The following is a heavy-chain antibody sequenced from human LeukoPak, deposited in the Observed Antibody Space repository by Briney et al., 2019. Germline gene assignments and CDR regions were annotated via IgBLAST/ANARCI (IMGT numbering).Heavy chain of an antibody. J-gene: IGHJ3*02. CDR2: IRYDGSNR. Sequence: GGSLRLSCAASGFTFSSYGMHWVRQAPGKGLEWVAFIRYDGSNRYYTDSVKGRFTISRDNSKNTLYLQMNSLRAEDTAVYYCAKDLTRWLPHPWAFDIWGQGTMVTVSS. D-gene: IGHD5-24*01. CDR3: AKDLTRWLPHPWAFDI. V-gene: IGHV3-30*02. CDR1: GFTFSSYG.